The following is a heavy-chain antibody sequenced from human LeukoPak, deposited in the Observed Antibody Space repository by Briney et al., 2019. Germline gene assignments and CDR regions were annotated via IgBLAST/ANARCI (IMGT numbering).Heavy chain of an antibody. CDR1: GFSFSVYW. CDR3: ARESGSVTSEVDFDY. V-gene: IGHV3-74*01. CDR2: IKTDGSIT. Sequence: GGSLRLSCAASGFSFSVYWMHWVRQAPGKGPVWVSRIKTDGSITDYADFVKGRFTISRDNAKNSLYLQMNSLRAEDTAVYYCARESGSVTSEVDFDYWGQGTLVTVSS. D-gene: IGHD4-17*01. J-gene: IGHJ4*02.